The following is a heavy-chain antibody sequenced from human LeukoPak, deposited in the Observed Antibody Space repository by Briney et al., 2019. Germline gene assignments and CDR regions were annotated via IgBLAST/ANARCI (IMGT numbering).Heavy chain of an antibody. Sequence: SETLSLTCTVSGGSISSYYWSWIRQPAGKGLEWIGHIYISGSTKYNPSLKGRVTMSVDTSKNQFFLNLSSVTAADTAVYYCARDHEDIVATIWGEGLNIWGQGTVVTVSS. CDR3: ARDHEDIVATIWGEGLNI. CDR1: GGSISSYY. V-gene: IGHV4-4*07. D-gene: IGHD5-12*01. CDR2: IYISGST. J-gene: IGHJ3*02.